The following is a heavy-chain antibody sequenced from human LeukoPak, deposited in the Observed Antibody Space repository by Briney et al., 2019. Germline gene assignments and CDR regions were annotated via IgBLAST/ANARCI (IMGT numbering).Heavy chain of an antibody. Sequence: GGSLRLSCAASGFTFSSHAMSWVRQAPGKGLEWVSAISGSGESTSYTDSVKGRFVISSAKAKNTVYLQMSNLRAEDTAVYYCAKRGYSYGPDYLDSWGQGTLVTVSS. D-gene: IGHD5-18*01. V-gene: IGHV3-23*01. J-gene: IGHJ4*02. CDR1: GFTFSSHA. CDR3: AKRGYSYGPDYLDS. CDR2: ISGSGEST.